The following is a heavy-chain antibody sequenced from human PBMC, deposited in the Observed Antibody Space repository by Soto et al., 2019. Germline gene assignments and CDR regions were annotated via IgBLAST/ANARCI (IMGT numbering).Heavy chain of an antibody. CDR3: ARDGDGYNY. J-gene: IGHJ4*02. Sequence: PSETLSLTCTVSGGSVSSGSCYWSWIRQPPGKGLEWIGYIYSSGSTSYNPSLKSRVTISVDTSKNQFSLKLSSVTAADTAVYYCARDGDGYNYWGQGTLVTVSS. V-gene: IGHV4-61*01. CDR2: IYSSGST. D-gene: IGHD5-12*01. CDR1: GGSVSSGSCY.